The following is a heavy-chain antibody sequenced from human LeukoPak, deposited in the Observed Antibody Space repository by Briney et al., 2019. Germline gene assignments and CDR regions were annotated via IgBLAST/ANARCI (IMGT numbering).Heavy chain of an antibody. J-gene: IGHJ4*02. Sequence: PGGSLRLSCAASGFIVSDNYMSWVRQAPGKGLEWVSAISGSGGSTYYADSVKGRFTISRDNSKSTLYLQMNSLRAEDTAVYYCARMGGTVIIGYYFDYWGQGTLVTVSS. V-gene: IGHV3-66*02. CDR3: ARMGGTVIIGYYFDY. CDR2: ISGSGGST. D-gene: IGHD1-26*01. CDR1: GFIVSDNY.